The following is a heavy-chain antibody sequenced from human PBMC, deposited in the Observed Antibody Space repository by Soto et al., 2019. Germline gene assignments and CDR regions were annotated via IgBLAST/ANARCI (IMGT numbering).Heavy chain of an antibody. CDR2: IRSKAYGGTT. Sequence: GGSLRLSCAASGFTFNIYAMSWVRQAPGKGLEWVGFIRSKAYGGTTEYAASVKGRFTISRDDSKSIAYLQMNSLKTEDTAVYYCTRDGVVVVTAIIYWGQGTLVTVSS. CDR3: TRDGVVVVTAIIY. CDR1: GFTFNIYA. D-gene: IGHD2-21*02. J-gene: IGHJ4*02. V-gene: IGHV3-49*04.